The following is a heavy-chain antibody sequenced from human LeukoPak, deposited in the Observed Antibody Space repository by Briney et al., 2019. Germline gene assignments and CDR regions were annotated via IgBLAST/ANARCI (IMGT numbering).Heavy chain of an antibody. Sequence: SETLSLTCTVSGGSISSYYWSWIRQPPGKGLEWIGYIYYSGSTNYNPSLRSRVTISVDTSKNQFSLKLSSVTAADTAVYYCARDSGSYSYFDYWGQGTLVTVSS. V-gene: IGHV4-59*01. CDR2: IYYSGST. CDR3: ARDSGSYSYFDY. D-gene: IGHD1-26*01. J-gene: IGHJ4*02. CDR1: GGSISSYY.